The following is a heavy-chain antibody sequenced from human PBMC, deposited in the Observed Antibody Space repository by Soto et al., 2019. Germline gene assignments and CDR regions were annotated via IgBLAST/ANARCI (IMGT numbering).Heavy chain of an antibody. CDR2: IYYSGNT. J-gene: IGHJ3*02. CDR3: AQALVFTGGDGFDI. Sequence: QVRLQEWGPGLVKPSQTLSLKCSVSGGSITTGGRYWSWIRQLPGKGLEWIGDIYYSGNTYYNASLNIRVAISVEAAKNQFSLKLSSVTAADTAVYYCAQALVFTGGDGFDIWGQGRLVTVSS. D-gene: IGHD1-1*01. V-gene: IGHV4-31*02. CDR1: GGSITTGGRY.